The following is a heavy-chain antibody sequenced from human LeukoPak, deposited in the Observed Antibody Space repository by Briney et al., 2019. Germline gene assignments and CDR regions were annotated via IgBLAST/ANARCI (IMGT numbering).Heavy chain of an antibody. V-gene: IGHV3-21*01. J-gene: IGHJ6*02. CDR2: ISSSSSYI. CDR1: GFTFGDYA. CDR3: AKVGVAAAGYYYYYGMDV. Sequence: PGGSLRLSCTASGFTFGDYAMSWVRQAPGKGLEWVSSISSSSSYIYYADSVKGRFTISRDNAKNSLYLQMNSLRAEDTAVYYCAKVGVAAAGYYYYYGMDVWGQGTTVTVSS. D-gene: IGHD6-13*01.